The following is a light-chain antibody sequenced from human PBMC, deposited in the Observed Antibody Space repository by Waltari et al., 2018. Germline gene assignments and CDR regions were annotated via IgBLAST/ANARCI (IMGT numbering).Light chain of an antibody. V-gene: IGLV2-14*03. J-gene: IGLJ3*02. CDR3: SSYTSSRTRV. Sequence: QSALTQPASVSGSPGQPLTLSCPGTSSDVASFTHVSWHQQHPAKAPKLMIYDVSNRPSGVSNRFSGSKSGNTASLTISGLQGEDEADYYCSSYTSSRTRVFGGGTKLTVL. CDR2: DVS. CDR1: SSDVASFTH.